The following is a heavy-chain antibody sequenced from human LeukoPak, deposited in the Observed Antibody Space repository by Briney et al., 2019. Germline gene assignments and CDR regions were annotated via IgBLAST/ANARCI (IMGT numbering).Heavy chain of an antibody. D-gene: IGHD1-26*01. CDR1: GFTFNDYA. V-gene: IGHV3-9*01. CDR3: AKDIGGGATPYYYYGMDV. J-gene: IGHJ6*02. CDR2: ISWNSGSI. Sequence: PGGSLRLSCAASGFTFNDYALHWVRQAPGKGLEWVSGISWNSGSIGYADSVKGRFTISRDNAKNSLYLQMNSLRAEDTALYYCAKDIGGGATPYYYYGMDVWGQGTTVTVSS.